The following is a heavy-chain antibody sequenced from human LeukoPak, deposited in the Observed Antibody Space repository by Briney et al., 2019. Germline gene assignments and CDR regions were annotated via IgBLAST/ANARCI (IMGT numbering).Heavy chain of an antibody. CDR1: GGSFRGYY. V-gene: IGHV4-34*01. D-gene: IGHD2-15*01. J-gene: IGHJ4*02. CDR3: ARRGGGPYPFYFDY. CDR2: VHYNGKT. Sequence: SETLSLTCAVYGGSFRGYYWSWIRQPPGKGLEWIGEVHYNGKTNYIPSLKSRVTISRDTSKKQFSLRLNSVTAADTAVYYCARRGGGPYPFYFDYWGRGTLVTVSS.